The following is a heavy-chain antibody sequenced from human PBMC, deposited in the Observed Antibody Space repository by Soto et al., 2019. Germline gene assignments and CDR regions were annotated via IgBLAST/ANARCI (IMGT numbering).Heavy chain of an antibody. CDR1: GYTFTSYG. V-gene: IGHV1-18*01. Sequence: GASVKVSCKASGYTFTSYGISWVRQAPGQGLEWMGWISAYNGNTNYAQKLQGRVTMTTDTSTSTAYMELRSLRSDDTAVYYCARPRSNYDFWSGPPAGAFDIWGQGTMVTVSS. CDR3: ARPRSNYDFWSGPPAGAFDI. J-gene: IGHJ3*02. CDR2: ISAYNGNT. D-gene: IGHD3-3*01.